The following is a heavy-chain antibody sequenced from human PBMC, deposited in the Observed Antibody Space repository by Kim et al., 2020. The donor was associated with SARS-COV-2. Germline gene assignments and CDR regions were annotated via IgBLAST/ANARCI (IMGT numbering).Heavy chain of an antibody. CDR1: GYTFTGYY. CDR2: INPNSGGT. V-gene: IGHV1-2*02. Sequence: ASVKVSCKASGYTFTGYYLHWVRQAPGQGLEWMGWINPNSGGTNYAQNFQGRVTMTRDTSISTAYMELSSLGSDDTAVYYCTRGAPAPGGSESYCHYWGQGTLVTVSS. J-gene: IGHJ4*02. D-gene: IGHD3-10*01. CDR3: TRGAPAPGGSESYCHY.